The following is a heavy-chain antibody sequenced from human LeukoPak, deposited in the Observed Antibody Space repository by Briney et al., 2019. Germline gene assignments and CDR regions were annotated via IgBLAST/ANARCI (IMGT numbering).Heavy chain of an antibody. J-gene: IGHJ4*02. CDR3: AREGRDSSGHFDY. D-gene: IGHD3-22*01. CDR2: IYYSGST. Sequence: SETLSLTCVVSGTSISGSDWWSWVRQPPGKGLEWIGYIYYSGSTNYNPSLKSRVTISVDASKNQFSLKLSSVTAADTAVYYCAREGRDSSGHFDYWGQGTLVTVSS. CDR1: GTSISGSDW. V-gene: IGHV4-4*02.